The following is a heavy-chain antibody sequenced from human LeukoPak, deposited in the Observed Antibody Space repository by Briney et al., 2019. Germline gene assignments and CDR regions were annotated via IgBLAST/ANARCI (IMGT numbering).Heavy chain of an antibody. J-gene: IGHJ4*02. CDR1: GGSISSYY. V-gene: IGHV4-59*12. CDR3: AREVITMVRGVIMVGLPYYFDY. D-gene: IGHD3-10*01. Sequence: PSETLSLTCTVSGGSISSYYWSWIRQPPGKGLEWIGYIYYSGSTNYNPSLKSRVTISVDTSKNQFSLKLSSVTAADTAVYYCAREVITMVRGVIMVGLPYYFDYWGQGTLVTVSS. CDR2: IYYSGST.